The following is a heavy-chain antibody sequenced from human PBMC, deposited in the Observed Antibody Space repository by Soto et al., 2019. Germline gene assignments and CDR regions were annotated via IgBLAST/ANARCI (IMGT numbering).Heavy chain of an antibody. CDR1: GGSINTYY. CDR3: ARERGSYVAFDI. CDR2: IYYSGST. D-gene: IGHD1-26*01. V-gene: IGHV4-59*01. J-gene: IGHJ3*02. Sequence: SETLCLTCTVSGGSINTYYWSWIRQPPGKGLEWIGYIYYSGSTNYNPSLKSRVTISVDTSKNQFSLKLSSVTAADTAVYYCARERGSYVAFDIWGQGTMVTVSS.